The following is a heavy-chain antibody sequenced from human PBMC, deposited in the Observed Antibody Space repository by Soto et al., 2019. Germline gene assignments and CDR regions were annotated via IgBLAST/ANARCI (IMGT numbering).Heavy chain of an antibody. CDR3: ARAAGRSKLLPYYFDP. CDR1: GYAFTTSA. J-gene: IGHJ5*02. CDR2: INPATGDT. Sequence: QVHLVQSGAEVQKPGASVRISCQASGYAFTTSAIHWVRQAPGQSLEWMGWINPATGDTKYSQNVRGRVTFALDTSATTAYMDLRSLASHDTAVYYCARAAGRSKLLPYYFDPWCQGTLVTVSS. V-gene: IGHV1-3*01. D-gene: IGHD3-10*01.